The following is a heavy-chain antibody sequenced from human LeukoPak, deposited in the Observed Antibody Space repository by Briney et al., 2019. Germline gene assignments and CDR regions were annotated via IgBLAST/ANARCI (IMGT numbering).Heavy chain of an antibody. D-gene: IGHD3-9*01. CDR3: ARDRTYYDILTGYQGGYYGMDV. CDR1: GFTVSSNY. CDR2: IYSGGST. V-gene: IGHV3-66*01. Sequence: GGSLRLSCAASGFTVSSNYMSWVRQAPGKGLEWVSVIYSGGSTYYADSVKGRFTISRDNSKNTLYLQMNSLRAEDTAVYYCARDRTYYDILTGYQGGYYGMDVWGQGTTVTVSS. J-gene: IGHJ6*02.